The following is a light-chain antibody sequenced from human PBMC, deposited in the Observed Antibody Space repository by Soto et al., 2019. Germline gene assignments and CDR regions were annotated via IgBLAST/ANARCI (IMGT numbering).Light chain of an antibody. CDR1: QSVRSN. Sequence: EIVMTQSPATLSVSPGERATLSCRASQSVRSNLAWYQQKPGQAPRLVIYAASTRATGIPDRFSGRGSGTDFTLTISRLEPEDFAVYYCQQYGSSPITFGQGTRLEIK. CDR2: AAS. V-gene: IGKV3-20*01. J-gene: IGKJ5*01. CDR3: QQYGSSPIT.